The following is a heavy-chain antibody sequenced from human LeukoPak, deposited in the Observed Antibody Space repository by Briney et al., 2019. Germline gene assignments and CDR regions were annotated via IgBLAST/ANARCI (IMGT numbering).Heavy chain of an antibody. CDR1: GGSFSGYY. Sequence: SETLSLTCAVCGGSFSGYYWSWIRQPPGKGLEWIGEINHSGSTNYNPSLKSRVSISVDTSKHQLSLNLSSVTAGDWPVCYCARGGYRSGWQSGRLFDRGGEGTVVTVSA. CDR3: ARGGYRSGWQSGRLFDR. J-gene: IGHJ5*02. CDR2: INHSGST. D-gene: IGHD6-19*01. V-gene: IGHV4-34*01.